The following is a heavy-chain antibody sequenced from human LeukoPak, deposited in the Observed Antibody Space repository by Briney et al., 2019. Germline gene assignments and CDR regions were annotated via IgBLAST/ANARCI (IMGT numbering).Heavy chain of an antibody. V-gene: IGHV1-46*01. CDR3: ARDQEGFDY. Sequence: ASVKVSCKTSGYTFTSYFLHWVRQAPGQGLEWMGMIYPRDGSTSYAQKFQGRVTVTRDTSTSTVHMELSGLRSEDTAVYYCARDQEGFDYWGQGTLVTVSS. J-gene: IGHJ4*02. CDR1: GYTFTSYF. CDR2: IYPRDGST.